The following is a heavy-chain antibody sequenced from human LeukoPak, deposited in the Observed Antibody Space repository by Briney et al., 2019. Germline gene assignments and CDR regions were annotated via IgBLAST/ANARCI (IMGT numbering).Heavy chain of an antibody. D-gene: IGHD3-22*01. CDR1: GGSFSGYY. Sequence: SETLSLTCAVYGGSFSGYYWSWIRQPPGKGLEWIGEINHSGSTNYNPSLKSRVTISVDTSKNQFSLKLSSVTAADTAVYYCARVLDSSGRSDAPYYFDYWGQGTLVTVSS. CDR2: INHSGST. J-gene: IGHJ4*02. CDR3: ARVLDSSGRSDAPYYFDY. V-gene: IGHV4-34*01.